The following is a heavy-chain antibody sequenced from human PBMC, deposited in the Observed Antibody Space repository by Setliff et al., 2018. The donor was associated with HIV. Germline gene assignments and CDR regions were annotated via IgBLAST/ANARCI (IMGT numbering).Heavy chain of an antibody. CDR1: GYSFNTYW. D-gene: IGHD3-10*01. CDR3: ALGYYYGSGSSGVFDI. V-gene: IGHV5-51*01. CDR2: MYPGDSDH. J-gene: IGHJ3*02. Sequence: GESLKISCKGTGYSFNTYWIGWVRQMPGKGLEWMGIMYPGDSDHRYSPSFQGQVTISADKSIRTAYLQWSSLKASDTAMYYCALGYYYGSGSSGVFDIWGQGTMVTVSS.